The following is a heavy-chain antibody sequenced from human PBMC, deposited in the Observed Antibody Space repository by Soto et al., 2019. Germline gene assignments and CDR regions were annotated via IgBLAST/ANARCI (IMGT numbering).Heavy chain of an antibody. J-gene: IGHJ2*01. Sequence: QVQLVQSGAEVKKPGASVKVSCKASGYTFTSYAMHWVRQAPGQRLEWMGWINAGNGNTKYSQKFQGRVTITRDTSASTAYMELSSLRSEDTAVYYCARGGSLYWYFDLWDRGTLVTVSS. D-gene: IGHD1-26*01. CDR1: GYTFTSYA. V-gene: IGHV1-3*01. CDR3: ARGGSLYWYFDL. CDR2: INAGNGNT.